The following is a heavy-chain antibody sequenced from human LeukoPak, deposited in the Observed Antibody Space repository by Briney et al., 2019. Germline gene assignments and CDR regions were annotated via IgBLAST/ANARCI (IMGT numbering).Heavy chain of an antibody. CDR2: ISGSGGST. CDR1: GFTFSSYA. V-gene: IGHV3-23*01. Sequence: GGSLRLSCAASGFTFSSYAMSWVRQAPGKGLEWVSAISGSGGSTYYADSVKGRFTISRDDSKNTLYLQMNSLRAEDTAVYYCAKREVDYRVAYWGQGTLVTVSS. CDR3: AKREVDYRVAY. D-gene: IGHD4-11*01. J-gene: IGHJ4*02.